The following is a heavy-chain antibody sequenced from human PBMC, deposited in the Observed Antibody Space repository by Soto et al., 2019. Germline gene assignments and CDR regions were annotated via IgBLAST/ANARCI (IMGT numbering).Heavy chain of an antibody. J-gene: IGHJ4*02. CDR1: GFTFSSYS. CDR3: ARAQTYYYDSSGYPRDY. CDR2: ISSSSSYI. Sequence: EVQLVESGGGLVKPGGSLRLSCAASGFTFSSYSMNWVRQAPGKGLEWVSSISSSSSYIYYADSVKGRFTISRDNAKNPLYLQMNSLRAEDTAVYYCARAQTYYYDSSGYPRDYWGQGTLVTVSS. V-gene: IGHV3-21*01. D-gene: IGHD3-22*01.